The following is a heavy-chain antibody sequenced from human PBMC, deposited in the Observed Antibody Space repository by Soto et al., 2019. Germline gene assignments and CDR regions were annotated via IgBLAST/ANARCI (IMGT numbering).Heavy chain of an antibody. J-gene: IGHJ4*02. Sequence: PSETLSLTCTVSGGSVSSGSYYWSWIRQPPGKGLEWIGYIYYSGSTNYNPSLKSRVTISVDTSKNQFSLKLSSVTAADTAVYYCASSHVGAYGDYVSDYWGQGTLVTVSS. V-gene: IGHV4-61*01. CDR2: IYYSGST. D-gene: IGHD4-17*01. CDR3: ASSHVGAYGDYVSDY. CDR1: GGSVSSGSYY.